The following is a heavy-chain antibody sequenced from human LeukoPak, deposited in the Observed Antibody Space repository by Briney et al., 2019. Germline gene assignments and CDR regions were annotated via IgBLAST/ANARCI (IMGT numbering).Heavy chain of an antibody. V-gene: IGHV3-21*04. D-gene: IGHD3-10*01. CDR3: ARDEGYYGSGSSAHMDV. CDR2: ISSSSSYI. J-gene: IGHJ6*03. CDR1: GFTFSSYS. Sequence: GGSLRLSCAASGFTFSSYSMNWVRQAPGKGLEWVSSISSSSSYIYYADSVKGRFTISRDNAKNSLYLQMNSLRAEDTAVYYCARDEGYYGSGSSAHMDVWGKGTTVTISS.